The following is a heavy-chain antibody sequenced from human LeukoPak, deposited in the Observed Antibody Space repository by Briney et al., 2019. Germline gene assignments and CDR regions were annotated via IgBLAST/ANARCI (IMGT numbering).Heavy chain of an antibody. J-gene: IGHJ4*02. CDR3: ARSTSYHFDS. CDR1: GFTFSNYA. CDR2: IYAGGAA. Sequence: GGSLRLSCAASGFTFSNYAMNWVRQAPGKGLEWVSVIYAGGAAYYADYVKGRFTISRDTSNNTLILQMHSLRVEDTAVYYCARSTSYHFDSWGQGTLVTVSS. V-gene: IGHV3-53*01. D-gene: IGHD2-2*01.